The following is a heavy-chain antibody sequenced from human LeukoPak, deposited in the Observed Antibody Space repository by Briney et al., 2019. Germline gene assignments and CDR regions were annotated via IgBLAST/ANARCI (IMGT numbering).Heavy chain of an antibody. CDR2: IKQDGSEK. CDR1: GFTFSNYW. Sequence: PGGSLRLSCAASGFTFSNYWMSWVRQAPGKGLEWVANIKQDGSEKYYVDSVKGRFTISRDNTKNSLYLQMNSLRAEDTAVYFCARDESGYSYDFDYWGQGTLVTVSS. CDR3: ARDESGYSYDFDY. D-gene: IGHD5-18*01. V-gene: IGHV3-7*01. J-gene: IGHJ4*02.